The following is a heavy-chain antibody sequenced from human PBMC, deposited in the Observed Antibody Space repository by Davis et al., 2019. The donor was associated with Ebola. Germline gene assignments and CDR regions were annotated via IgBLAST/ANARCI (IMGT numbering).Heavy chain of an antibody. CDR1: GGSISSYY. CDR2: IYYSGST. CDR3: ARVDYVTYFLD. V-gene: IGHV4-59*01. D-gene: IGHD4-17*01. Sequence: SETLSPTCTVSGGSISSYYWSWIRQLPGKGLEWIGYIYYSGSTNYNPSLKSRVTISVDTSKNQFSLKLSSVTAADTAMYYCARVDYVTYFLDWGQGTLVTVSS. J-gene: IGHJ1*01.